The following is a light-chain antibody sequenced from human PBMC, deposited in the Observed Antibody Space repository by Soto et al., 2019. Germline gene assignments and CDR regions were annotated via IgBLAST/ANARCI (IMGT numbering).Light chain of an antibody. CDR3: QHRTDWPPICT. V-gene: IGKV1-13*02. CDR1: QGISSA. Sequence: AIQLTQSPSSLSASVGDRVTITCRASQGISSALAWYQQKPGKAPKLLIYDASSLESGVPSRFSGSGSGTDFTLTISSLEPEDFAVYYCQHRTDWPPICTFGPGTKVEIK. J-gene: IGKJ2*02. CDR2: DAS.